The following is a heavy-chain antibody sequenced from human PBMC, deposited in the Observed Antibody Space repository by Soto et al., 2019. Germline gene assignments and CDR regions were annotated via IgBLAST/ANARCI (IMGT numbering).Heavy chain of an antibody. CDR3: ARARADSTTYYYYGMDV. Sequence: GASVKVSCMASGYTFTSYGISWVRQAPGQGLEWMGWISAYNGNTNYAQKLQGRVTMTTDTSTSTAYMELRSLRSDDTAVYYCARARADSTTYYYYGMDVWGQGTTVTVSS. CDR2: ISAYNGNT. V-gene: IGHV1-18*01. CDR1: GYTFTSYG. J-gene: IGHJ6*02. D-gene: IGHD3-22*01.